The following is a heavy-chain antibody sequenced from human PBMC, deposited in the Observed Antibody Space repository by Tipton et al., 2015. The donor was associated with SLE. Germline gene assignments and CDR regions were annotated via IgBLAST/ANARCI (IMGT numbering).Heavy chain of an antibody. V-gene: IGHV3-53*05. Sequence: SLRLSCTVSGLSFTYEMNWVRQTPGKGLDWVSVLYSGGSTYYADSVKGRFTISRDSTKNTLYLQMNSLRVEDTAVYYCARVSVAGTFGGDFQVWGQGTLVTVAS. CDR3: ARVSVAGTFGGDFQV. D-gene: IGHD3-16*01. J-gene: IGHJ1*01. CDR1: GLSFTYE. CDR2: LYSGGST.